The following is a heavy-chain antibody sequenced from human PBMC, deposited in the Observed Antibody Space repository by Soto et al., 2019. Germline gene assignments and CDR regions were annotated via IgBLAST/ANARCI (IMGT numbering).Heavy chain of an antibody. CDR1: GGSFSRYY. CDR3: ARESHDILTVPTWVWDCGL. CDR2: INDRGSI. J-gene: IGHJ2*01. D-gene: IGHD3-9*01. V-gene: IGHV4-34*01. Sequence: QVQLQPGGAGPLRPLETLSLTCGVSGGSFSRYYWAWIPQSPGKGLEWIGEINDRGSINYNPSLKSRVSISVDGSKNHYPVNLRSAPAAASALYYCARESHDILTVPTWVWDCGLGCRGTLLSVSS.